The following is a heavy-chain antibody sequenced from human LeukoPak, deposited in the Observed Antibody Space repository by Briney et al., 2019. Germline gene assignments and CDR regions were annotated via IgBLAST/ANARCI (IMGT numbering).Heavy chain of an antibody. CDR1: GFTFSSYW. D-gene: IGHD3-16*01. V-gene: IGHV3-7*03. CDR3: ARGGGLDV. Sequence: GGSLRLSCAASGFTFSSYWMNWARQAPGKGLEWVASINHNGNVNHYVDSVKGRFTIPRDNAKNSLYLQMSNLRAEDTAVYFCARGGGLDVWGQGATVTVSS. J-gene: IGHJ6*02. CDR2: INHNGNVN.